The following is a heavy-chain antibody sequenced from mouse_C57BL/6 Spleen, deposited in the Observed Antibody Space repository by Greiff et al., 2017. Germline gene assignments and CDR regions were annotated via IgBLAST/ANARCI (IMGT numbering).Heavy chain of an antibody. V-gene: IGHV1-53*01. D-gene: IGHD1-1*02. CDR1: GYTFTSYW. CDR2: INPSNGGT. CDR3: ARNPPMGGYAMDY. Sequence: QVQLQQPGTELVKPGASVKLSCKASGYTFTSYWMHWVQQRPGQGLAWIGNINPSNGGTNYNEKFKSKATLTVDKSSSTAYMQLSSLTAEDSAVYYCARNPPMGGYAMDYWGQGTSVTVSS. J-gene: IGHJ4*01.